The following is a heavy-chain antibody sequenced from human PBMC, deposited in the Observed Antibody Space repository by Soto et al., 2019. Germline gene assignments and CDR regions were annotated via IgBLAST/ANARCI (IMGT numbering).Heavy chain of an antibody. J-gene: IGHJ4*02. D-gene: IGHD3-10*01. CDR3: ASSYGSGYRAFDF. Sequence: QVQLVQSGAEVKRPGSSVQVSCKASGDTFNFYSINWVRQAPGLGLEWMGRVNPIVSMSNYAQKFQGRVTMTADKPTSTAYMELSSLRSEDTAIYYCASSYGSGYRAFDFWGQGALVTVSS. CDR2: VNPIVSMS. V-gene: IGHV1-69*02. CDR1: GDTFNFYS.